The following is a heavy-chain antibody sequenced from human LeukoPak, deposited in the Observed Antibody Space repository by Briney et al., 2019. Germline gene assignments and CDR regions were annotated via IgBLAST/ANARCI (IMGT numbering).Heavy chain of an antibody. CDR3: ARQGGYCSSTSCYTYYYYMDV. V-gene: IGHV1-69*04. D-gene: IGHD2-2*02. Sequence: SVKVSCKASGGTFSSYAISWVRQAPRQGLEWMGMIIPILGIANYAQKFQGRVTITADKSTSTAYMELSSLRSEDTAVYYCARQGGYCSSTSCYTYYYYMDVWGKGTTVTVSS. CDR2: IIPILGIA. CDR1: GGTFSSYA. J-gene: IGHJ6*03.